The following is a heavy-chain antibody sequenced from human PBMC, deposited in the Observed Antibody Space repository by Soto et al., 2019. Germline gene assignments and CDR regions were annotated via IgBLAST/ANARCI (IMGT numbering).Heavy chain of an antibody. V-gene: IGHV4-34*01. D-gene: IGHD6-19*01. CDR1: GGSFSGYY. Sequence: LSLTCAVYGGSFSGYYWSWIRQPPGKGLEWIGEINHSGSTNYNPSLKSRVTISVDTSKNQFSLKLSSVTAADTAVYYCARKGGWYYGWFDPWGQGTLVTVSS. J-gene: IGHJ5*02. CDR2: INHSGST. CDR3: ARKGGWYYGWFDP.